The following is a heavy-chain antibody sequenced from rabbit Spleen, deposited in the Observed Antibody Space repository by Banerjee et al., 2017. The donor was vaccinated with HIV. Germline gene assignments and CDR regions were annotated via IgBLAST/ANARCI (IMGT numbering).Heavy chain of an antibody. CDR2: IYADRSGST. V-gene: IGHV1S40*01. J-gene: IGHJ6*01. D-gene: IGHD8-1*01. Sequence: QSLEESGGDLVKPGASLTLTCTGSGFSFSSSYYMCWVRQAPGKGLECIACIYADRSGSTYYANWAKGRFTISRTSSTTVTLQMTSLTAADTATYFCARDTASSFSSYGMDLWGPGTLVTVS. CDR1: GFSFSSSYY. CDR3: ARDTASSFSSYGMDL.